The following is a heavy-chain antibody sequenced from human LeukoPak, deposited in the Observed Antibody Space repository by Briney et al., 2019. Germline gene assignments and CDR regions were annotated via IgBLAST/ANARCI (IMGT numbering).Heavy chain of an antibody. J-gene: IGHJ4*02. V-gene: IGHV4-31*03. Sequence: SETLSLTCTVSGGSISSGGYYWTWIRQHPGKGLEWIGYTYYTGSTFFNPSLKSRVIISVDTSKNQFSLKLSSVTAADTAVYYCARSDQRWLYSDYWGQGTLVTVSS. CDR3: ARSDQRWLYSDY. D-gene: IGHD5-24*01. CDR2: TYYTGST. CDR1: GGSISSGGYY.